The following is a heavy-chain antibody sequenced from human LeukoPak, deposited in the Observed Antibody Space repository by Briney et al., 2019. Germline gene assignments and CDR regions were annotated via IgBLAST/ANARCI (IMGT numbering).Heavy chain of an antibody. V-gene: IGHV3-53*01. CDR2: IYRGGST. CDR3: ARERGTDYDSSGYMDY. D-gene: IGHD3-22*01. Sequence: GGSLRLSCAASGFTVSCNYMSCVRQAPGNGREWVSVIYRGGSTYYADSVKGRFTISRDNSKNTLYLQMNSLRAEDTAVYYCARERGTDYDSSGYMDYWAQGTLVTVSS. J-gene: IGHJ4*02. CDR1: GFTVSCNY.